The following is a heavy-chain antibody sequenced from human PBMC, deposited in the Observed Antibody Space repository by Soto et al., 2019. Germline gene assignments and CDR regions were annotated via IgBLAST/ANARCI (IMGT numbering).Heavy chain of an antibody. CDR2: ISPSGRIT. J-gene: IGHJ4*02. V-gene: IGHV3-23*01. CDR1: GFNFVNYA. D-gene: IGHD1-20*01. CDR3: AKDRRDNNCDDFDY. Sequence: EVQLLESGGDLVQPGGSLRLSCVASGFNFVNYAMSWVRQAPGKGLEWVSAISPSGRITFYADSVKGRFTISRDNSKNTLFLQMDSLRAEDTAIYYCAKDRRDNNCDDFDYWGQGTLVTVSS.